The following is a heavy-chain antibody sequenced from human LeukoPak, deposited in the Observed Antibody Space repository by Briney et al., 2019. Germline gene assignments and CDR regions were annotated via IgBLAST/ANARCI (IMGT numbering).Heavy chain of an antibody. CDR1: GFTFSDYY. CDR3: ARDFAATGDYYYYMDV. D-gene: IGHD2-15*01. CDR2: ISSSGSSI. J-gene: IGHJ6*03. V-gene: IGHV3-11*04. Sequence: PGGSLRLSCAASGFTFSDYYMSWIRQAPGKGLEWVSYISSSGSSIYYADSVKGRFTISRDNAKNSLYLQMNSLRVEDTAVYYCARDFAATGDYYYYMDVWGKGTTVTVSS.